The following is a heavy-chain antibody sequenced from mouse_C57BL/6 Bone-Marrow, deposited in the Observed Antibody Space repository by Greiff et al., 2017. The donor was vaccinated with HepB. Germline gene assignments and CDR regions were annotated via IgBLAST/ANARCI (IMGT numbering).Heavy chain of an antibody. J-gene: IGHJ2*01. CDR1: GYTFTSYT. Sequence: VQLQQSGAELARPGASVKMSCKASGYTFTSYTMHWVKQRPGQGLEWIGYINPSSGYTKYKQKFKDKATLTADKSSSTAYMQLSSLTSEDSAVYYCAFYDYDYFDYWGQGTTLTVSS. CDR2: INPSSGYT. V-gene: IGHV1-4*01. CDR3: AFYDYDYFDY. D-gene: IGHD2-4*01.